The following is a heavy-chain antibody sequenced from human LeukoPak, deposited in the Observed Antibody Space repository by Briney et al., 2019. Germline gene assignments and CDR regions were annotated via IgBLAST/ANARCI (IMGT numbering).Heavy chain of an antibody. Sequence: KSRVSLRLSCAASGFTFSSYSMNWVRQAPGKGLEWVSSISSSSSYIYFADSVKGRFTISRGNAKNSLYLQMNSLRAEDTAVYYCARELGTAMGPYFDYWGQGTLVTVSS. CDR3: ARELGTAMGPYFDY. V-gene: IGHV3-21*01. CDR1: GFTFSSYS. J-gene: IGHJ4*02. CDR2: ISSSSSYI. D-gene: IGHD5-18*01.